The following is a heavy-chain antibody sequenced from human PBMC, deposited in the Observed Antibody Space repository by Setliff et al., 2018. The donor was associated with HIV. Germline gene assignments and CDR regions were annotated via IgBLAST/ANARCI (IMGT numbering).Heavy chain of an antibody. Sequence: SETLSLTCTVSGGSISSNSYYWGWIRQPPGKGLEWIGSIYYSGSTYYNPSLRSRVTISVDTSKTQFSLNLSSVTAADTGVYYCARHRDPPGSSSWIYYYYYMDLWGEGTTVTVSS. CDR3: ARHRDPPGSSSWIYYYYYMDL. CDR2: IYYSGST. CDR1: GGSISSNSYY. V-gene: IGHV4-39*01. J-gene: IGHJ6*03. D-gene: IGHD6-13*01.